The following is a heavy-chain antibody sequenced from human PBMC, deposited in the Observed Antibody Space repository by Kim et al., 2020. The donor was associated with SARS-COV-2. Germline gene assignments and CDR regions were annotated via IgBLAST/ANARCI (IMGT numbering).Heavy chain of an antibody. J-gene: IGHJ4*02. CDR3: ARQDYYDSSGYYY. D-gene: IGHD3-22*01. CDR1: GGTFSSYT. CDR2: IIPILGIA. Sequence: SVKVSCKASGGTFSSYTISWVRQAPGQGLEWMGRIIPILGIANYAQKFQGRVTITADKSTSTAYMELSSLRSEDTAVYYCARQDYYDSSGYYYWGQGTLVTVSS. V-gene: IGHV1-69*02.